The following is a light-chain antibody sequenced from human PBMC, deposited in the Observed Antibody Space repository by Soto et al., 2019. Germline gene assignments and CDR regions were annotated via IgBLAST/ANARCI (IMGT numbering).Light chain of an antibody. J-gene: IGKJ4*01. CDR1: QTIMTY. CDR2: AAS. CDR3: LQDYNYPVT. Sequence: IPMTPSPSSLSASVGDEGTITCRASQTIMTYLNWYQLKPGKPPRLLIYAASSLQSGVPSRFSGSGSGTDFTLTISSLQPEDFATYYCLQDYNYPVTFGGGTKVDIK. V-gene: IGKV1-6*02.